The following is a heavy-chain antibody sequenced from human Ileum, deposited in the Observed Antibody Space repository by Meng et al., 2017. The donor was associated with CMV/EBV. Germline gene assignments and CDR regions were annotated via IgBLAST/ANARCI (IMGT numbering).Heavy chain of an antibody. J-gene: IGHJ4*02. CDR3: ARGTQGAYLDI. D-gene: IGHD3-16*01. Sequence: SCKASGYKVTDYYLHWGRQAPGQGLEWMGIINTSRGITNFAQKFRDRLTMTRDTSTTTVYMELSSLTSDDTAVYYCARGTQGAYLDIWGQGTLVTVSS. CDR2: INTSRGIT. CDR1: GYKVTDYY. V-gene: IGHV1-46*01.